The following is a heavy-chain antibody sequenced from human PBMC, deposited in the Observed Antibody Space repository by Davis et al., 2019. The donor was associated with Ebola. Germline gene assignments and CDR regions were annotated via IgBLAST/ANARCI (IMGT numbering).Heavy chain of an antibody. CDR2: LCLSADT. D-gene: IGHD2/OR15-2a*01. Sequence: GGSLRLSCAASGFIFRNYVMSWVRQAPGKGLEWVSTLCLSADTYYADSVKGRFTISRDNSKNTLHLQMNSLRVEDTAMYYCVKDTSNIWFDVWGQGTLVTVSA. V-gene: IGHV3-23*01. J-gene: IGHJ3*01. CDR1: GFIFRNYV. CDR3: VKDTSNIWFDV.